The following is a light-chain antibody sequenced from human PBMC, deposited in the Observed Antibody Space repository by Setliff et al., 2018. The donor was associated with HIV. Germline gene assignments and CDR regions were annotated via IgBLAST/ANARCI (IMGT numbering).Light chain of an antibody. J-gene: IGLJ1*01. Sequence: QSALTQPASASGSPGQSITIPCTGTSSDLGGYNYVSWYQQHPGKAPKLMISDVSNRPSGVSNRFSGSKSGNTASLTISGLQAEDEADYYCSSYTSRTPLYVFGTGTKVTVL. CDR2: DVS. CDR1: SSDLGGYNY. CDR3: SSYTSRTPLYV. V-gene: IGLV2-14*03.